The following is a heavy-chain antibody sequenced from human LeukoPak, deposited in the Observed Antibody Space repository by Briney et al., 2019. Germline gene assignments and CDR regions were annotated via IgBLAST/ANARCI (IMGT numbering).Heavy chain of an antibody. CDR2: ISYDGSNK. D-gene: IGHD5-12*01. CDR3: AKGGGYEAQYYYYYLDV. V-gene: IGHV3-30*04. CDR1: GFTFSSYA. Sequence: GGSLRLSCAASGFTFSSYAMHWVRQAPGKGLEWVAVISYDGSNKYYADSVKGRSTISRDNSKNTLYLQMNSLRAEDTAVYYCAKGGGYEAQYYYYYLDVWGKGTTVTISS. J-gene: IGHJ6*03.